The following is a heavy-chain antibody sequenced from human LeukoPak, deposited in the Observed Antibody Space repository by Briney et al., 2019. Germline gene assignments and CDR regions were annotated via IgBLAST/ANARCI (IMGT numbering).Heavy chain of an antibody. Sequence: SETLSLTCTVSGGSVSSGSYYWSWIRQPPGKGLEWIGYIYYSGSINYNPSLKSRVTISVDMSKNQFSLKLSSVTAADTALYYCARDPGRWQQLGYFDFWGQGTLVTVSS. CDR2: IYYSGSI. D-gene: IGHD5-24*01. V-gene: IGHV4-61*01. J-gene: IGHJ4*02. CDR1: GGSVSSGSYY. CDR3: ARDPGRWQQLGYFDF.